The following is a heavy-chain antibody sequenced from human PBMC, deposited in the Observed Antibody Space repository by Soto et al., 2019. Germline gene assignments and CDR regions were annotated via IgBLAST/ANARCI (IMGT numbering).Heavy chain of an antibody. CDR3: ARDKRDLRFLEWSYYFDY. V-gene: IGHV3-30-3*01. J-gene: IGHJ4*02. CDR2: ISYDGSNK. CDR1: GFTFSNYA. D-gene: IGHD3-3*01. Sequence: QVQLVESGGGVVQPGRSLRLSCALSGFTFSNYAMHWVRQAPGKGLEWVAVISYDGSNKYYADSVKGRFTISRDNSKNTLYLQMNSLRAEDTAVYYCARDKRDLRFLEWSYYFDYWGQGTLVTVSS.